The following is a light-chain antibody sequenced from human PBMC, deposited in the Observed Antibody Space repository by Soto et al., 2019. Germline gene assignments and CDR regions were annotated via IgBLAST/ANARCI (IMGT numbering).Light chain of an antibody. Sequence: ILLTQSPANLTLSPGARSTLSCRARPRVTSYLVWCQQQPGQPPSHLINGASYRADGMPARFSGSGSGTAFTLTISSLQHADYVVYYCQQRSNRPPVTFGQGTKVDIK. V-gene: IGKV3-11*01. J-gene: IGKJ1*01. CDR2: GAS. CDR1: PRVTSY. CDR3: QQRSNRPPVT.